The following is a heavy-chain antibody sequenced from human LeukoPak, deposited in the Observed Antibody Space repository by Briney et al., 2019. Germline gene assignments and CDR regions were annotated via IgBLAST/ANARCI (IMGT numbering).Heavy chain of an antibody. CDR2: TLYSGIT. J-gene: IGHJ5*02. CDR1: SGSINSGTHY. D-gene: IGHD3-9*01. Sequence: PSETLSLTCTVSSGSINSGTHYWGWVRQPPGKGLEWIGSTLYSGITFYNPSLKSRVTVSIDTSKNQFSLKLNSVTAADTAVYYCARHDYDLLTGYTINWFDPWGQGTLVTVSS. V-gene: IGHV4-39*01. CDR3: ARHDYDLLTGYTINWFDP.